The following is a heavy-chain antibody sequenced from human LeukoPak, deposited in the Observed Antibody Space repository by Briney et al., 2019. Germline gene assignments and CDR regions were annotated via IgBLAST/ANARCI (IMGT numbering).Heavy chain of an antibody. D-gene: IGHD6-19*01. J-gene: IGHJ4*02. CDR2: ISSSSSTI. CDR3: ARVVSSGWSLPLDY. Sequence: GGSLRLSCAASGFTFSSYSMNWVRQAPGKGLEWVSYISSSSSTIYYADSVKGRFTISRDNAKNSLYLQMNSLRAEDTAVYYCARVVSSGWSLPLDYWGQGTLVTVSS. CDR1: GFTFSSYS. V-gene: IGHV3-48*01.